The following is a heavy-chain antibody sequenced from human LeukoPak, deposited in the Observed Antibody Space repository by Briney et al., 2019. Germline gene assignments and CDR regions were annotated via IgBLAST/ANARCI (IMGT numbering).Heavy chain of an antibody. J-gene: IGHJ4*02. D-gene: IGHD6-13*01. CDR3: ARELAAAGTGFGY. V-gene: IGHV4-59*01. CDR1: GGSISSYY. Sequence: SETLSLTCTVSGGSISSYYWSWIRQPPGKGLEWIGYIYYSGSTNYNPSLKSRVTISVDTSKNQFSLKLSSVTAADTAVYYCARELAAAGTGFGYWGQGTLVTVSS. CDR2: IYYSGST.